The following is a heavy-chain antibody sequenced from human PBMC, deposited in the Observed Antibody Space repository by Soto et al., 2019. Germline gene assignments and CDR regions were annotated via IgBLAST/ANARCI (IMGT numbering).Heavy chain of an antibody. J-gene: IGHJ6*03. V-gene: IGHV4-59*01. CDR2: IYYSGST. D-gene: IGHD1-7*01. CDR3: ARARALELHRMAKNYYYMDV. Sequence: SETLSLTCTVSGGSISSYYWSWIRQPPGKGLEWIGYIYYSGSTNYNPSLKSRVTISVDTSKNQFSLKLSSVTAADTAVYYCARARALELHRMAKNYYYMDVWGKGTTVT. CDR1: GGSISSYY.